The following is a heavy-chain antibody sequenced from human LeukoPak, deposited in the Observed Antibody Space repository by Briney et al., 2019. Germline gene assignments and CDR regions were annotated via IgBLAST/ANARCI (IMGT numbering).Heavy chain of an antibody. V-gene: IGHV3-7*01. CDR1: GFPFSSNW. CDR3: ARGEDYYDSSGLPHDAFDI. CDR2: IKEDGSEK. Sequence: GGSLSLSCAASGFPFSSNWMNWVRQAPGKGLEWVANIKEDGSEKYYVDSVKGRFTISRDNAKNSLYLQMNSLRAEDTAVYYCARGEDYYDSSGLPHDAFDIWGQGTMVTVSS. D-gene: IGHD3-22*01. J-gene: IGHJ3*02.